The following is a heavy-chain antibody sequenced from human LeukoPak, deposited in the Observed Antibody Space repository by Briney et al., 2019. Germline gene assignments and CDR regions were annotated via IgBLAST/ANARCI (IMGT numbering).Heavy chain of an antibody. CDR1: GGTFSSYA. J-gene: IGHJ3*02. CDR2: IIPIFGTA. CDR3: ARSVPPTYCGGDCYYAFDI. D-gene: IGHD2-21*02. Sequence: GASVKVSCKASGGTFSSYAIGWVRQAPGQGLEWMGRIIPIFGTANYAQKFQGRVTITTDESTSTAYMELSSLRSEDTAVYYCARSVPPTYCGGDCYYAFDIWGQGTMVTVSS. V-gene: IGHV1-69*05.